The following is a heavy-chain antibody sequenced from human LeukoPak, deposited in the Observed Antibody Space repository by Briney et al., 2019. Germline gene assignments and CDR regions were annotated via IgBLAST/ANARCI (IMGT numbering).Heavy chain of an antibody. CDR3: ARAGEGDYYYGMDV. Sequence: PGGSLRLSCAAFGFTFSSYDMHWVRQATGKGLEWVSAIGTAGDTYYPGSVKGRFTISRENAKNSLYLQMNSLRAGDTAVYYCARAGEGDYYYGMDVWGQGTTVTVSS. D-gene: IGHD3-16*01. V-gene: IGHV3-13*04. CDR2: IGTAGDT. J-gene: IGHJ6*02. CDR1: GFTFSSYD.